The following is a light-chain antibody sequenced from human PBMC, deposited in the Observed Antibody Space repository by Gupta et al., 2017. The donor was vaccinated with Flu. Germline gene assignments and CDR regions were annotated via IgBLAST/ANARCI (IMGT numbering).Light chain of an antibody. CDR2: AAS. V-gene: IGKV3-20*01. Sequence: ESVLTQSPDTLSLFPGERATLTCRTSHGVNSAHLAWYQQKPGQAPSLLIYAASSRAAGVPDRFSGSGADSDFTLTSSRLEAEDFAVYYGQHYGSAFTFGPGTKVEIK. CDR3: QHYGSAFT. CDR1: HGVNSAH. J-gene: IGKJ3*01.